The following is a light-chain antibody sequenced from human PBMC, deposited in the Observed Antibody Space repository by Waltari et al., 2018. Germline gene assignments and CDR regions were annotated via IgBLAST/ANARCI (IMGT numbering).Light chain of an antibody. CDR3: QQNYRTPT. CDR2: AAS. J-gene: IGKJ4*01. CDR1: QDIDSD. Sequence: DVQVTQSPSSLSASVGDSVTITCRTSQDIDSDLIWYQQKPGNAPKLLIYAASYLQSGVPSRFSGSGSGTDFSLTISSLQPEDFAVYYCQQNYRTPTFGGGTKVEVK. V-gene: IGKV1-39*01.